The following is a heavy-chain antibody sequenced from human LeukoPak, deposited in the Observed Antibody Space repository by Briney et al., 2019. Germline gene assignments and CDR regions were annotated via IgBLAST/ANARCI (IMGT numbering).Heavy chain of an antibody. V-gene: IGHV4-39*01. CDR3: ARQTGSGLFILP. Sequence: PSETLSLTCTVSGVSISSSNSYWGWIRQPPGKGLEWIGSIYYTGNTYYNASLKSRVTISIDTSKNQISLRLTSVTTTDTAVYYCARQTGSGLFILPGGQGTLVTVSS. D-gene: IGHD3/OR15-3a*01. CDR1: GVSISSSNSY. CDR2: IYYTGNT. J-gene: IGHJ4*02.